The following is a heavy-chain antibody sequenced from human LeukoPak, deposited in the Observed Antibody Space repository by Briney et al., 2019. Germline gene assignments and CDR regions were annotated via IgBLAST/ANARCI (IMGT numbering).Heavy chain of an antibody. Sequence: GGSLRLSCAASGFTFISYGMHWVRQAPGKGLEWVAFIRYDGSNKYYADSVKGRFTISRDNSKNTLYLQMNSLRAEDTAVYYCARVKGYSYGYDYWGQGTLVTVSS. V-gene: IGHV3-30*02. CDR3: ARVKGYSYGYDY. J-gene: IGHJ4*02. CDR2: IRYDGSNK. D-gene: IGHD5-18*01. CDR1: GFTFISYG.